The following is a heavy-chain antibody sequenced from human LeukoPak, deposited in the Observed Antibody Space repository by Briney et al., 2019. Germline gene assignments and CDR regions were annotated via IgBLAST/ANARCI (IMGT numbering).Heavy chain of an antibody. D-gene: IGHD5-12*01. Sequence: GGSLRLSCAASGFTFSSYAMSWVRQAPGKGLEWVSAISGRGGSTFYADSVKGRFTISRDNAENSLDLQMNSLRAEDTAVYYCARDRISGRGYNGFLDYWGQGTLVTVSS. V-gene: IGHV3-23*01. CDR1: GFTFSSYA. CDR3: ARDRISGRGYNGFLDY. CDR2: ISGRGGST. J-gene: IGHJ4*02.